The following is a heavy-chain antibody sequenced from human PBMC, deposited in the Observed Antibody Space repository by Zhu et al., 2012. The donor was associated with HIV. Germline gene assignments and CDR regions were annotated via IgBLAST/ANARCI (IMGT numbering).Heavy chain of an antibody. D-gene: IGHD4-17*01. V-gene: IGHV4-38-2*01. J-gene: IGHJ4*02. CDR3: ARSQGXLRSHLDY. CDR2: IYHSGST. Sequence: QVQLQESGPGLVKPSETLSLTCAVSGYSISSGYYWGWIRQPPGKGLEWIGSIYHSGSTYYNPSLKSRVTISVDTSKNQFSLKLSSVTAADTAVYYCARSQGXLRSHLDYWGQGNPGHRLL. CDR1: GYSISSGYY.